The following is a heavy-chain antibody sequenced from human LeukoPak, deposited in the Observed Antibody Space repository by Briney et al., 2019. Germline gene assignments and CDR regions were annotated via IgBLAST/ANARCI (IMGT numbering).Heavy chain of an antibody. Sequence: PGESLRLSCAASGFTFTNYVMNWVRQAPGNGLEWVSSITGTADKTYDADSVKGRFTISRDNYKNTLSLQMSSLRVEDTAIYYCARRGGSRGXGAFDIWGXGXXVXVSS. CDR1: GFTFTNYV. CDR2: ITGTADKT. V-gene: IGHV3-23*01. D-gene: IGHD6-19*01. CDR3: ARRGGSRGXGAFDI. J-gene: IGHJ3*02.